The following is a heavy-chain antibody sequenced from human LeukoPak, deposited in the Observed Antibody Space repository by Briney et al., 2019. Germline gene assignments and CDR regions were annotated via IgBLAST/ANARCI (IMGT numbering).Heavy chain of an antibody. Sequence: SETLSLTCTVSGGSISRYYWSWIRQPPGKGLEWIGYIYYSGSTNYNPSLKSRVTISVDTSKNQFSLKLSSVTAADTAVYYCAGETGTRSNYFDYWGQGTLVTVSS. D-gene: IGHD1-7*01. CDR2: IYYSGST. V-gene: IGHV4-59*01. CDR1: GGSISRYY. J-gene: IGHJ4*02. CDR3: AGETGTRSNYFDY.